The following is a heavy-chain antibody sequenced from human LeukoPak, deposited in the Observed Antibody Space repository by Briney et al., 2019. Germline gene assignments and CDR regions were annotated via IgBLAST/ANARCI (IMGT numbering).Heavy chain of an antibody. D-gene: IGHD4-11*01. CDR2: ISYDGSNK. CDR3: ARDLRSNLAYCYYYGMDV. J-gene: IGHJ6*02. CDR1: GFPFSSYW. Sequence: GGFLRLSCVASGFPFSSYWMTWVRQAPGKGLEWVAVISYDGSNKYYADSVKGRFTISRDNSKNTLYLQMNSLRAEDTAVYYCARDLRSNLAYCYYYGMDVWGQGTTVTVSS. V-gene: IGHV3-30-3*01.